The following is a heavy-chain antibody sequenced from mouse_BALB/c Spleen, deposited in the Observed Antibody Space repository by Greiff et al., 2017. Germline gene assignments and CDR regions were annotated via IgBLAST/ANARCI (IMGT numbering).Heavy chain of an antibody. D-gene: IGHD2-4*01. CDR3: TREGIYYDDDWYFDV. CDR2: ISSGGSYT. V-gene: IGHV5-6-4*01. Sequence: EVKLMESGGGLVKPGGSLKLSCAASGFTFSSYTMSWVRQTPEQRLEWVATISSGGSYTYYPDSVKGRFTISRDNAKNTLYLQMSSLKSEDTAMYYCTREGIYYDDDWYFDVWGAGTTVTVSS. CDR1: GFTFSSYT. J-gene: IGHJ1*01.